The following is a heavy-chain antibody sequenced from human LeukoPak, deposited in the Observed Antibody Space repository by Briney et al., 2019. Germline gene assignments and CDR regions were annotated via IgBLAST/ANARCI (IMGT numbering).Heavy chain of an antibody. CDR1: GGSFRSST. Sequence: SVKVSCKASGGSFRSSTFAWVRQAPGRGLEWMGGIIPIFGTANYALQFQGRATISTDESTSTVYMELSSLRSEDTAIYYCARGPLHVALSSGYLKWLDPWGQGSLVIVSS. CDR3: ARGPLHVALSSGYLKWLDP. CDR2: IIPIFGTA. V-gene: IGHV1-69*05. J-gene: IGHJ5*02. D-gene: IGHD3-22*01.